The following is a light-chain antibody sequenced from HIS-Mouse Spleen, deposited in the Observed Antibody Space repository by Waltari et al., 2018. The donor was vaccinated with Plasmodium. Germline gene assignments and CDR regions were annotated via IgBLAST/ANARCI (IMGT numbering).Light chain of an antibody. V-gene: IGKV4-1*01. CDR3: QQYYSTPHT. CDR2: WAS. J-gene: IGKJ4*01. CDR1: QRVLYSSNNKNY. Sequence: DIVMTQSPDSLAVSLGERATINCKSSQRVLYSSNNKNYLAWYQQKPGQPPKLLFYWASTGECGVLHRFSASQSRKDLTLTISSLQAEDVAVYYCQQYYSTPHTFGGGTKVEIK.